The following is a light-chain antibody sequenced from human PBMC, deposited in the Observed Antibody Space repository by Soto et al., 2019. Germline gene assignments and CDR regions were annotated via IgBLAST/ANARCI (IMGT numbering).Light chain of an antibody. CDR3: QQYARSPRT. V-gene: IGKV3-20*01. CDR1: QFVSSNS. J-gene: IGKJ1*01. CDR2: DAS. Sequence: IVLTQSPGTLSLSPGERATLSCRASQFVSSNSLAWYQQKRGQAPRLLIHDASSRATGIPDRFSGSGSGKDFTLTISRLEPEDYAVHYCQQYARSPRTFGQGTKVEIX.